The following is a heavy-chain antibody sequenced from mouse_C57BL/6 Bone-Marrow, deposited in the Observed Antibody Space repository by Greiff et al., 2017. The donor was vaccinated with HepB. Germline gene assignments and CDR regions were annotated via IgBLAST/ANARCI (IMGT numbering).Heavy chain of an antibody. CDR3: TTRTPITTVVAQDFFDY. V-gene: IGHV14-4*01. CDR1: GFNIKDDY. D-gene: IGHD1-1*01. CDR2: IDPENGDT. Sequence: VQLQQSGAELVRPGASVKLSCTASGFNIKDDYMHWVKQRPEQGLEWIGWIDPENGDTEYASKFQGKATITADTSSNTAYLQLSSLTSEDTAVYYCTTRTPITTVVAQDFFDYWGQGTTLTVSS. J-gene: IGHJ2*01.